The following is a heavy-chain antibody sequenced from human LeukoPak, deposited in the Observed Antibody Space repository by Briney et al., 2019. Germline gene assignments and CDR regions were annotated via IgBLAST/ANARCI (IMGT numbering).Heavy chain of an antibody. CDR3: VRQTHCRADSCIDY. CDR1: GNSFTNYW. D-gene: IGHD2-21*02. Sequence: GESLKISCEGSGNSFTNYWIGWVSQMPGKGLEWMGIIYPRDSETTYSPSFQGQVTISADKNMNIAYLQWSSLKASDTAVYFCVRQTHCRADSCIDYWGQGTLVTVSS. V-gene: IGHV5-51*01. J-gene: IGHJ4*02. CDR2: IYPRDSET.